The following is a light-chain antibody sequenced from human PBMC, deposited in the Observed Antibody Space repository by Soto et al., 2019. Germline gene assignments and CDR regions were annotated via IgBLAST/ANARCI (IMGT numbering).Light chain of an antibody. CDR1: QSVSSSY. V-gene: IGKV3-20*01. J-gene: IGKJ3*01. CDR3: QEYGSSPWVT. Sequence: EIVLTQSPGTLSLSPGERATLSCRASQSVSSSYLAWYQQKPGQAPRLLIYGASSRATGIPDRFSGSGSGTDFTLTISRLEPADFAVYYCQEYGSSPWVTFGPGTKVDSK. CDR2: GAS.